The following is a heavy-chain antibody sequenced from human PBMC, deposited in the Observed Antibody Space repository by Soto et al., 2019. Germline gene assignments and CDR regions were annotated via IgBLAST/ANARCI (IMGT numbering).Heavy chain of an antibody. CDR2: IYHGETT. CDR1: GVSVSSGGFP. CDR3: ARVKQLVPWYFDL. Sequence: QLQLQESGSGLVKPSQTLSLTCAVSGVSVSSGGFPWSWIRQPPGKGLEWIGYIYHGETTYYNPSLKSRVTMSIDKSKNQFSLRLTSVTAADTAVYYCARVKQLVPWYFDLWGRGPVVSVSS. J-gene: IGHJ2*01. V-gene: IGHV4-30-2*01. D-gene: IGHD6-6*01.